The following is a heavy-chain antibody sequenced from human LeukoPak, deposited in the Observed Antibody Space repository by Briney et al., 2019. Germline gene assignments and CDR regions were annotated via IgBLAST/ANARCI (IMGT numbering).Heavy chain of an antibody. V-gene: IGHV3-48*02. CDR1: GFTFSNYS. CDR3: ARVIRRFGEFSSDY. Sequence: GGSLRLSCVVSGFTFSNYSMNWVRQATGKGLEWVSYISSRITSIYSLDSVKGRFTISRDNAKTSLYLQMNSLRDEDTAVYYCARVIRRFGEFSSDYWGQGTLVTVSS. CDR2: ISSRITSI. D-gene: IGHD3-10*01. J-gene: IGHJ4*02.